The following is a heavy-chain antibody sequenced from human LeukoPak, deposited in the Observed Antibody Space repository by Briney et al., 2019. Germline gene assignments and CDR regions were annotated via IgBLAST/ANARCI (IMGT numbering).Heavy chain of an antibody. CDR2: IGIGGGDT. Sequence: GGSLRLSCAASGFFFSTYALSWVRQAPGKGLEWVSTIGIGGGDTYYADSVKGRFTISRDNSKNTLYLQMNSLRAEDTAVYYCAKGQYGSGTVYFDYWGQGTLVTVSS. V-gene: IGHV3-23*01. J-gene: IGHJ4*02. CDR1: GFFFSTYA. D-gene: IGHD3-10*01. CDR3: AKGQYGSGTVYFDY.